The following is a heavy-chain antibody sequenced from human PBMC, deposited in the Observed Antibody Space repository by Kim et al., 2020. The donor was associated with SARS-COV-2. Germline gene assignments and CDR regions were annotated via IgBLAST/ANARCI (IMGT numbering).Heavy chain of an antibody. CDR3: ARGGASSKYFDL. CDR2: VYTSGST. Sequence: SETLSLTCTASGGSISGYYWSWIRQPAGKGPEWIGHVYTSGSTQYNPSLRSRVTMSVDASKNQFSLKMSSVTAADTAAYYCARGGASSKYFDLWGRGTLVTVSS. J-gene: IGHJ2*01. CDR1: GGSISGYY. D-gene: IGHD2-2*01. V-gene: IGHV4-4*07.